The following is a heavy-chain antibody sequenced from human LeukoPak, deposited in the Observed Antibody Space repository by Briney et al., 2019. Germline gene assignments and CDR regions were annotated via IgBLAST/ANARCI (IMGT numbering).Heavy chain of an antibody. D-gene: IGHD5-12*01. V-gene: IGHV3-23*01. CDR2: IVASSGST. CDR1: GFTFSESW. CDR3: AKGAYDYIEMGYFDY. J-gene: IGHJ4*02. Sequence: GGSLRLSCAASGFTFSESWMSWVRQAPGKGLEWVSLIVASSGSTFYADSVKGRFTISRDSSKNTLYLQMNSLRAEDMAVYYCAKGAYDYIEMGYFDYWGQGTLVTVSS.